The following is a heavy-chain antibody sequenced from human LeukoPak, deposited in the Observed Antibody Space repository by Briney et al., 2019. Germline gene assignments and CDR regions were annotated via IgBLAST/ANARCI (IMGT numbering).Heavy chain of an antibody. CDR3: ARSTSTYGDYYYGMDV. D-gene: IGHD4-17*01. V-gene: IGHV4-59*01. CDR1: GGSISNYY. CDR2: IYYSGST. J-gene: IGHJ6*02. Sequence: SETLSLTCTVSGGSISNYYWSWIRQPPGKGLEWIGYIYYSGSTNYNPSLKSRVTISVDTSKNQFSLKLSSVTAADTAVYYCARSTSTYGDYYYGMDVWGQGTTVTVSS.